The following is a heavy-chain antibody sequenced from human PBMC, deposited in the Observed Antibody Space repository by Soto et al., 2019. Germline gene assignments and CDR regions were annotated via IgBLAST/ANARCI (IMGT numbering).Heavy chain of an antibody. CDR1: GGSISSYY. V-gene: IGHV4-59*08. CDR2: IYYSGII. J-gene: IGHJ4*02. Sequence: QVQLQESGPGLVKPSETLSLTCTVSGGSISSYYWSWIRQPPGKGLEWIGYIYYSGIINYNPSLKRRVTITVDTSKNQVSLKLSSVTAADTAVYYCARRYGGTFDYWGQGTLVTVSS. D-gene: IGHD2-15*01. CDR3: ARRYGGTFDY.